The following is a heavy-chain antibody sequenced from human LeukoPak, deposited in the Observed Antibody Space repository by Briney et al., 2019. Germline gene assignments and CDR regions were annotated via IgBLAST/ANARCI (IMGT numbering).Heavy chain of an antibody. J-gene: IGHJ4*02. D-gene: IGHD1-26*01. CDR1: GFSFSINW. Sequence: GGSLRLSCAASGFSFSINWMSWVRQAPGKGLEWVANIKGDGSEKYYVDSVKGRFTVSRDNARNSLYLQMNSLRVEDTGIYYCARADWFSADYWGQGTLVIVYS. CDR3: ARADWFSADY. CDR2: IKGDGSEK. V-gene: IGHV3-7*01.